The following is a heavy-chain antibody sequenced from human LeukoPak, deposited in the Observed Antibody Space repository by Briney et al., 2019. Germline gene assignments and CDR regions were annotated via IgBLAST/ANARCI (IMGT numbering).Heavy chain of an antibody. Sequence: GASVKVSCKASGYTFTSYGITWVRQAPGQGLEWMGWISPYNGNTNYAQKLQGRVTMTTDTSTSTAYMELRSLRSDDTAVYYCARDLAPRDAFDIWGQGTMVTVSS. CDR1: GYTFTSYG. V-gene: IGHV1-18*01. CDR3: ARDLAPRDAFDI. CDR2: ISPYNGNT. J-gene: IGHJ3*02.